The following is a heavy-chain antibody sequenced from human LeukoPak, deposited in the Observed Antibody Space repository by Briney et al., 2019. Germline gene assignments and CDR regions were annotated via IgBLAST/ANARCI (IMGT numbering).Heavy chain of an antibody. Sequence: GGSLRLSCAASGLTFSNAWMSWVRQAPGKGLEWVGRIQSKADGGTTDYATFVKGRFTISRDDSKNTLSLQMNSLKTEDTAVYYCNTDSSNGLCYYCYYYMDVWGKGTTVTVSS. CDR3: NTDSSNGLCYYCYYYMDV. V-gene: IGHV3-15*01. J-gene: IGHJ6*03. CDR2: IQSKADGGTT. D-gene: IGHD2-8*01. CDR1: GLTFSNAW.